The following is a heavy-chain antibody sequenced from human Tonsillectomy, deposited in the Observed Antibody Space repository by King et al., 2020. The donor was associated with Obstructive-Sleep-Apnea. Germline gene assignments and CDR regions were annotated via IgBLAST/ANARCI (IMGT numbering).Heavy chain of an antibody. CDR3: ARGSYPVIYYFDY. Sequence: VQLVESGGGLVKPGGSLRLSCAASGFTFSSYSMNWVRQAPGKGLEWFSSISSSSSYIYYADSVKGRFPISRNNAKNSLYLQMNSLRAEDTAVYYCARGSYPVIYYFDYWGQGTLVTVSS. CDR1: GFTFSSYS. J-gene: IGHJ4*02. CDR2: ISSSSSYI. V-gene: IGHV3-21*01. D-gene: IGHD1-26*01.